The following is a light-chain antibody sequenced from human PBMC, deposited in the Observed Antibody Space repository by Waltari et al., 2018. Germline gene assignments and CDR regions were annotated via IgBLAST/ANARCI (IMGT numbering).Light chain of an antibody. CDR3: SSYAGSVV. J-gene: IGLJ3*02. Sequence: QSALTQPASVSGSRGQSITISCTGSSSDIGSYNVVSWYQQHPGKAPKLLIYGVNNRPSGVSNRFYGSKSGNTASLAISGLQAEDEADYYCSSYAGSVVFGGGTKLTVL. CDR1: SSDIGSYNV. CDR2: GVN. V-gene: IGLV2-23*02.